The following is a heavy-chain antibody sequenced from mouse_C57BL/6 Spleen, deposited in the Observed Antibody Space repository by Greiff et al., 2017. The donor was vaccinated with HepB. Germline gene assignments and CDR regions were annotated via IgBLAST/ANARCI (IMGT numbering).Heavy chain of an antibody. CDR1: GFTFSNYW. Sequence: EVKLMESGGGLVQPGGSMKLSCVASGFTFSNYWMNWVRQSPEKGLEWVAQIRLKSDNYATHYAESVKGRFTISRDDSKSSVYLQMNNLRAEDTGIYYCTGGSLWYFDVWGTGTTVTVSS. V-gene: IGHV6-3*01. CDR3: TGGSLWYFDV. D-gene: IGHD6-2*01. J-gene: IGHJ1*03. CDR2: IRLKSDNYAT.